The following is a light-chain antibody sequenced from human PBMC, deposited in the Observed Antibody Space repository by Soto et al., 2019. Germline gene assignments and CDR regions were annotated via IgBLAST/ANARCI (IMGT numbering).Light chain of an antibody. CDR2: STN. CDR1: SGSVSTSYY. J-gene: IGLJ3*02. V-gene: IGLV8-61*01. CDR3: VLYMGKDWV. Sequence: QTVVTQEPSFSVSPGGTVTLTCGLSSGSVSTSYYPSWYQQTPGQAPRTLIYSTNTRSSGVPDRFSGSILGNKAALTITGAQADDESDYYCVLYMGKDWVFGGGTKGTVL.